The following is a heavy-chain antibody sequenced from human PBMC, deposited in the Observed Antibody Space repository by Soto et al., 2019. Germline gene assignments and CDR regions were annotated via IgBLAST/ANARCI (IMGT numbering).Heavy chain of an antibody. D-gene: IGHD2-21*02. Sequence: GGSLRLSCAASGFTFTSYAMGWVRQAPGKGLECVSVISRGGSTDYADSVTSRFIVSTDNSKNTVSLQMNSLRADDTAVYYCAKRRGDGGHFDYWGQGALVTVSS. J-gene: IGHJ4*02. CDR3: AKRRGDGGHFDY. V-gene: IGHV3-23*01. CDR2: ISRGGST. CDR1: GFTFTSYA.